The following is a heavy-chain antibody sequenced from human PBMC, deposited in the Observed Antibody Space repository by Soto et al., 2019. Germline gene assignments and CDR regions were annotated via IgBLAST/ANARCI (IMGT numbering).Heavy chain of an antibody. D-gene: IGHD3-10*01. CDR3: ARGWFGPDV. Sequence: EVQLVESGGGLVQPGGSLRLSCAASGFTFSGRSMHWVRQAPGKGLVWVSGIDNAGTDSTYADSVKGRFTSSRDKAKNTLYLQMNRLRVEDTSVYYCARGWFGPDVWGKGPTVTVSS. CDR2: IDNAGTDS. J-gene: IGHJ6*04. V-gene: IGHV3-74*01. CDR1: GFTFSGRS.